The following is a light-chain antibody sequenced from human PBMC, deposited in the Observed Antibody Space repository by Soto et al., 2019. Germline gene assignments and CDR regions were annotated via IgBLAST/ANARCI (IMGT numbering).Light chain of an antibody. CDR3: QQYDQSPRN. J-gene: IGKJ1*01. V-gene: IGKV3-20*01. CDR1: QSLKRTF. Sequence: IILTQYPGTLSLSPGEIATLSCGSIQSLKRTFLAWYQHKPGQSPRLLISGVSSRAAGVPDRFSGSGSGTDLTLTISRLEPHDSAVYFCQQYDQSPRNFGQGTKV. CDR2: GVS.